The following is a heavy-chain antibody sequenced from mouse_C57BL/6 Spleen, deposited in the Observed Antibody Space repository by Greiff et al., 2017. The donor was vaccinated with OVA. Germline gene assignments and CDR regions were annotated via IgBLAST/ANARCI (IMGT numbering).Heavy chain of an antibody. CDR3: ASRYGGAMDY. J-gene: IGHJ4*01. Sequence: EVQLQQSGPELVKPGASVKISCKASGYTFPDYYMNWVKQSHGKSLEWIGDINPNNGGTSYNQKFKGKATLTVDESSSTAYMELRSLTSEDSAVYYCASRYGGAMDYWGQGTSVTVSS. D-gene: IGHD2-12*01. V-gene: IGHV1-26*01. CDR1: GYTFPDYY. CDR2: INPNNGGT.